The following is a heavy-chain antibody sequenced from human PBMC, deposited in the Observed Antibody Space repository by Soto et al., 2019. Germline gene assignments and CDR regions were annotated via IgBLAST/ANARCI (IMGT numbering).Heavy chain of an antibody. CDR3: ARVGGVTTYYYGMDV. CDR2: ISAYNGNT. V-gene: IGHV1-18*01. CDR1: GYTFTSYG. Sequence: ASVKVSCKASGYTFTSYGISWVRQAPGQGLEWMGWISAYNGNTNFAQKLQGRVTMTTDTSTSTAYMELRSLRSDDTAVYYCARVGGVTTYYYGMDVWGQGTTVTVSS. J-gene: IGHJ6*02. D-gene: IGHD4-17*01.